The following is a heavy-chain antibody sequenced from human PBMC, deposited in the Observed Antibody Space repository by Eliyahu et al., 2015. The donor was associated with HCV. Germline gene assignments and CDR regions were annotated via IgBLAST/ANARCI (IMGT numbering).Heavy chain of an antibody. Sequence: EVXLLESGGGLGXPGGSLXLSCAASGFTFSXXSLGLGRQAPGKGLGWVSAISGSGGSTYYADSVKGRFTISRDNSKNTLYLQMNSLRAEDTAVYYCAKSDVLRFLEWSLPFYYGMDVWGQGTTVTVSS. J-gene: IGHJ6*02. CDR3: AKSDVLRFLEWSLPFYYGMDV. D-gene: IGHD3-3*01. CDR1: GFTFSXXS. CDR2: ISGSGGST. V-gene: IGHV3-23*01.